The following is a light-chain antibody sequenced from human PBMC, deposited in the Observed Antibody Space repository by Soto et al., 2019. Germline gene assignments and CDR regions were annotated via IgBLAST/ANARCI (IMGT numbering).Light chain of an antibody. Sequence: EIVLTQSPATLSLSPGERATLSCRASQGVSNYLAWYQQKPGQAPKLLIYDASNRSSGIPARFSASGSGTDFPLTISSLEPEDFAVYYCQQRSNWPLTFGGGTKVEIK. CDR3: QQRSNWPLT. CDR2: DAS. J-gene: IGKJ4*01. V-gene: IGKV3-11*01. CDR1: QGVSNY.